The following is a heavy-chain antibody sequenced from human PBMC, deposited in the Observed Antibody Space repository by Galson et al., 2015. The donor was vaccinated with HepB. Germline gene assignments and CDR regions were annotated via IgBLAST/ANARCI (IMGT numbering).Heavy chain of an antibody. Sequence: SLRLSCAASGFTFSNAWMNWVRQAPGKGLEWVGRIKSKTDGGTTDYAAPVKGRFTISRDDSKNTLYLQMNSLKTEDTAVYYCTTSSYSSGWYRLYYGMDVWGQGTTVTVSS. CDR2: IKSKTDGGTT. J-gene: IGHJ6*02. D-gene: IGHD6-19*01. V-gene: IGHV3-15*07. CDR3: TTSSYSSGWYRLYYGMDV. CDR1: GFTFSNAW.